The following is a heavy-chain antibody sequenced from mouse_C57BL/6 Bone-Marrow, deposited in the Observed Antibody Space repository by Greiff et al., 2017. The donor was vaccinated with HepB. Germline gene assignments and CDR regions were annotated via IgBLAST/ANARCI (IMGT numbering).Heavy chain of an antibody. Sequence: EVQLQQSGAELVRPGASVKLSCTASGFNFKDDYMHWVKQRPEQGLEWIGWIDPENGDTEYASKFQGKATITADTSSNTAYLQLSSLTSEDTAVYYCTTGGYYDYGYAMDYWGQGTSVTVSS. CDR3: TTGGYYDYGYAMDY. CDR1: GFNFKDDY. D-gene: IGHD2-4*01. J-gene: IGHJ4*01. CDR2: IDPENGDT. V-gene: IGHV14-4*01.